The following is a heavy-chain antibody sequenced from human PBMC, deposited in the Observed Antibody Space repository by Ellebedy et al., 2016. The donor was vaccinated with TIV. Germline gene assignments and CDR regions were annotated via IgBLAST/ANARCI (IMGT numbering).Heavy chain of an antibody. Sequence: GGSLRLSCAASGFTFSTYAMHWVRQAPGKVLEWVAVLSYDGSGKNYVDSVKGRFTISRDNSKNTLYLQMNSLRVEDTAMYYCARAPNSAWHNFDSWGQGILVTVSS. CDR1: GFTFSTYA. CDR3: ARAPNSAWHNFDS. J-gene: IGHJ4*02. D-gene: IGHD6-19*01. V-gene: IGHV3-30-3*01. CDR2: LSYDGSGK.